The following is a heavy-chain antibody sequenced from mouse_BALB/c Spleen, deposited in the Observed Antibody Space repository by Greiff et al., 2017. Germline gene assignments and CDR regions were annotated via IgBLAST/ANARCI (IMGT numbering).Heavy chain of an antibody. CDR2: ISSGSSTI. V-gene: IGHV5-17*02. D-gene: IGHD2-10*02. CDR1: GFTFSSFG. Sequence: EVHLVESGGGLVQPGGSRKLSCAASGFTFSSFGMHWVRQAPEKGLEWVAYISSGSSTIYYADTVKGRFTISRDNPKNTLFLQMTSLRSEDTAMYYCARRKYGNFPMDYWGQGTSVTVSS. J-gene: IGHJ4*01. CDR3: ARRKYGNFPMDY.